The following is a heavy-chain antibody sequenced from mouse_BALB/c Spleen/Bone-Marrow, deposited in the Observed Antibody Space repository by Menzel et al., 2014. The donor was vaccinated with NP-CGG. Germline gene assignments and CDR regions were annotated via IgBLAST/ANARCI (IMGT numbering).Heavy chain of an antibody. CDR1: GYTFTSYW. CDR3: SREGGY. Sequence: VQLQQSGAELARPGASVKLSCKASGYTFTSYWTQWVKQRPGQGLEWIGAIYPGDGDTRYTQKFKGKATLTADTSSSTAYMQLSSLASEDSAVYYCSREGGYRGQGPTLTVPP. CDR2: IYPGDGDT. J-gene: IGHJ2*01. V-gene: IGHV1-87*01.